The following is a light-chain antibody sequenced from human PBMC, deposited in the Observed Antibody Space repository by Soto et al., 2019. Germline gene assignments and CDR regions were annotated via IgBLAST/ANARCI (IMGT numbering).Light chain of an antibody. CDR3: QQYGSSPGT. CDR1: QSISSSY. V-gene: IGKV3-20*01. CDR2: GTS. Sequence: EIVLTQSPGTLSLSPGERATLSCRASQSISSSYLAWYQQKPGQAPRLLIYGTSSRATGIPDRFSGSGSGTDFPLTISRLDPEDFAVYYCQQYGSSPGTFGQGTKVEIK. J-gene: IGKJ1*01.